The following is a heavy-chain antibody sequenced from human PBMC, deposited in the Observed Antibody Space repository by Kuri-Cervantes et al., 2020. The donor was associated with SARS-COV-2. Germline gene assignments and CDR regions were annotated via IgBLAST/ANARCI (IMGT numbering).Heavy chain of an antibody. D-gene: IGHD6-13*01. CDR2: ISYEGRGE. J-gene: IGHJ4*02. CDR1: GFTFSSYS. Sequence: GESLKISCAASGFTFSSYSMNWVRQAPGKGLEWVAVISYEGRGENYADSVRGRFSISRDNSKNTVDLHMNNLRADDTGVYYCARAQSPAAAIDYWGQGTRVTCYS. CDR3: ARAQSPAAAIDY. V-gene: IGHV3-30*03.